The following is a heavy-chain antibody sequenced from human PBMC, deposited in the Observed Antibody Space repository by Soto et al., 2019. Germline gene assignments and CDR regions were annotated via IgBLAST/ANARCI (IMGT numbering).Heavy chain of an antibody. CDR1: GFTFSNYI. J-gene: IGHJ4*02. CDR2: ILHDGNNK. Sequence: GGSLRLSCAASGFTFSNYIMHWVRQAPGKGQEWVAIILHDGNNKYYADSVKGRFTISRDNSKNTLYLQMNSLRTVDSAIYFCARDDEGGSYCDLGYWGQGTLGTVSS. D-gene: IGHD3-10*01. CDR3: ARDDEGGSYCDLGY. V-gene: IGHV3-30-3*01.